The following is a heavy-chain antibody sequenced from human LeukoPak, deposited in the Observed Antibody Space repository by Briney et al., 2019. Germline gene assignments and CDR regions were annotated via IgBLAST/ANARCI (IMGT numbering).Heavy chain of an antibody. D-gene: IGHD3-9*01. V-gene: IGHV1-18*01. CDR1: GYTFTTSG. J-gene: IGHJ6*02. CDR3: ARVPPIFLGMVV. CDR2: ISAYNGNT. Sequence: GASVKVSSKASGYTFTTSGIRLVRQAPGQGLEWMGWISAYNGNTNYAQKLQGRVTMTTDTSTSTAYMELRSLRSDDTAVYYCARVPPIFLGMVVWRQRSTVTVSS.